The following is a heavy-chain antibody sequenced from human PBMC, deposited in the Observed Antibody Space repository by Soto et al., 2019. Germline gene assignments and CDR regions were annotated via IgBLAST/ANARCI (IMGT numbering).Heavy chain of an antibody. CDR2: TYYRSKWYN. V-gene: IGHV6-1*01. CDR1: GDSVSSNSAA. Sequence: PSQTLSLTCAISGDSVSSNSAAWNWIRQPPSRGLEWLGRTYYRSKWYNDYAVSVKSRITINPDTSKNQFSLQLNSVTPEDTAVYYCARVEAGAGYYYYGMDVWGQGTTVTVSS. D-gene: IGHD6-13*01. CDR3: ARVEAGAGYYYYGMDV. J-gene: IGHJ6*02.